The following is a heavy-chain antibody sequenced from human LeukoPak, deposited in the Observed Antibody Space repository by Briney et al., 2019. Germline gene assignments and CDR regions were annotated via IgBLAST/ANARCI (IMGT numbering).Heavy chain of an antibody. CDR3: ARDTFLGIAAAGTPDWFDP. CDR2: ISDSGGST. Sequence: GGSLRLSCAASGFTFSTYAMSWVRQAPGKGLEWVSVISDSGGSTYYADFVKGRFTISRDNSKNTLYLQMNSLRAEDTAVYYCARDTFLGIAAAGTPDWFDPWGQGTLVTVSS. CDR1: GFTFSTYA. V-gene: IGHV3-23*01. J-gene: IGHJ5*02. D-gene: IGHD6-13*01.